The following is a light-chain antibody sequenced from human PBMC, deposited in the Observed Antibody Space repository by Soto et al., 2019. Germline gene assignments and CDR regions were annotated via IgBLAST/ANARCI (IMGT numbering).Light chain of an antibody. CDR2: GTT. CDR3: QSYDGTLSGYYV. V-gene: IGLV1-40*01. Sequence: QSVLRHPPSVSGAPGHRVTISCTGSSSNIGAGYDVHWYQQLPGTAPKLVMYGTTNRPSGVPDRFSGSKSGTSASLAITGLQAEDEADYYCQSYDGTLSGYYVFGIGTKVTVL. J-gene: IGLJ1*01. CDR1: SSNIGAGYD.